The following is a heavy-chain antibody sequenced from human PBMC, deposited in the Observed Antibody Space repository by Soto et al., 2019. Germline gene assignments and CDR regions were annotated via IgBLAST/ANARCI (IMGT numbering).Heavy chain of an antibody. CDR2: NGASGVTT. J-gene: IGHJ4*02. V-gene: IGHV3-23*01. CDR1: GFTISSYA. D-gene: IGHD6-6*01. CDR3: ARGGGSSSARY. Sequence: EVQLLESEGGLVQPGGSLRLSCAASGFTISSYAMSWVRQAPGSGLEWVSTNGASGVTTYYAGSVKGRFTISRDISKNMLYLQMDSLGAEDTAVSYCARGGGSSSARYWGQGTLLTVSS.